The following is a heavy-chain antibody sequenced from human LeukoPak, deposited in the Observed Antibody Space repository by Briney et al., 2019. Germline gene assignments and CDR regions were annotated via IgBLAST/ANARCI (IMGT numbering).Heavy chain of an antibody. D-gene: IGHD1-26*01. J-gene: IGHJ4*02. CDR3: ATRWEWEPTNYDY. CDR2: IYHSGSGST. CDR1: GGSISSGGHS. V-gene: IGHV4-30-2*01. Sequence: SETLSLICTVSGGSISSGGHSWSWIRQPPGKGLEWIGYIYHSGSGSTYYNPSLKSRVTISIDKSKNQFSLKLNSVTAADTAVYYCATRWEWEPTNYDYWGQGTLVTVSS.